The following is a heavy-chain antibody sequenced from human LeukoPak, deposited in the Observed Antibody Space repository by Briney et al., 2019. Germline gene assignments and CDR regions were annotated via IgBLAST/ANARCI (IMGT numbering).Heavy chain of an antibody. V-gene: IGHV4-34*01. J-gene: IGHJ4*02. Sequence: SETLSLTCAVYGGSFSGYYWSWIRQPPGKGLEWIGEINHGGSTNYNPSLKSRVTISVDTSKNQFSLKLSSVTAADTAVYYCASGRMVRGVIITPYYFDYWGQGTLVTVSS. D-gene: IGHD3-10*01. CDR2: INHGGST. CDR3: ASGRMVRGVIITPYYFDY. CDR1: GGSFSGYY.